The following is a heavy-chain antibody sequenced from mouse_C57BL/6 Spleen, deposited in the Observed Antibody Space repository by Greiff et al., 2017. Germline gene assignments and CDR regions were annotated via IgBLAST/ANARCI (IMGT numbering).Heavy chain of an antibody. J-gene: IGHJ4*01. CDR2: ISYSGST. CDR1: GYSITSGYD. V-gene: IGHV3-1*01. CDR3: ARAEAFYAMDY. Sequence: DVQLQESGPGMVKPSQSLSLTCTVTGYSITSGYDWHWIRHFPGNKLEWMGYISYSGSTNYNPSLKSRISITHDTSKNHFFLKLNSVTTEDTATYYCARAEAFYAMDYWGQGTSVTVSS.